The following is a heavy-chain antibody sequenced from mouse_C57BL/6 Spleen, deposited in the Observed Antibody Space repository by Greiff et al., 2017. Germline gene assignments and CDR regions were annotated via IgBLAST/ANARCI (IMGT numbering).Heavy chain of an antibody. J-gene: IGHJ4*01. D-gene: IGHD2-4*01. Sequence: VQLQQSGAELAKPGASVKLSCKASGYTFTSYWMHWVKQRPGQGLEWIGYINPSSGYTKYNQKFKDKATLNADKSSSTAYMQLSSLTYEDSAVYYCARDDYLYYYAMDYWGQGTSVTVSS. V-gene: IGHV1-7*01. CDR1: GYTFTSYW. CDR3: ARDDYLYYYAMDY. CDR2: INPSSGYT.